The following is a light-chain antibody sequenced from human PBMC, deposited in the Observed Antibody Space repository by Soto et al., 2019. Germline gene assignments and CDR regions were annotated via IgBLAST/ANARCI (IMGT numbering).Light chain of an antibody. Sequence: EIVMTQSPSTLSVSPWYKVSLSFRSNQTIINMLSWYQQKPGQAPRLLIYAASTRATGVSARFSGSGSGTEFTLTSTSPQPEDSATYYCQQRNSYPRTFGQGTKVDIK. CDR2: AAS. CDR1: QTIINM. J-gene: IGKJ2*01. CDR3: QQRNSYPRT. V-gene: IGKV3-15*01.